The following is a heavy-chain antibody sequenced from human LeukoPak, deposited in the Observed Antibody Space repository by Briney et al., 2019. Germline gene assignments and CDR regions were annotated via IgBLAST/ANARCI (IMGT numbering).Heavy chain of an antibody. Sequence: SETLSLTCTVSGGSVSSSTYYWNWLRQPPGKGLEWIGYIYNSGSTNYNPSFKSRLTISVDTSRNQFSLKVNSVTAADTAVYYCARGQVGATQLFDYWGQGTRVTVSS. CDR3: ARGQVGATQLFDY. V-gene: IGHV4-61*01. D-gene: IGHD1-26*01. J-gene: IGHJ4*02. CDR2: IYNSGST. CDR1: GGSVSSSTYY.